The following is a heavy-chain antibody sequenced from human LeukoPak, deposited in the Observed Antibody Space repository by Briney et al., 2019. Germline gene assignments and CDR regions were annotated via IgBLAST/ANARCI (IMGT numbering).Heavy chain of an antibody. V-gene: IGHV4-59*01. Sequence: SETLSLTCTVSGGSISSYYWSWIRQPPGKGLEWIGYIYYSGSTNYSPSLKSRVTISVDTSKNQFSLKLSSVTAADTAVYYCARAGTAEYFQHWGQGTLVTVSS. J-gene: IGHJ1*01. CDR3: ARAGTAEYFQH. D-gene: IGHD6-13*01. CDR2: IYYSGST. CDR1: GGSISSYY.